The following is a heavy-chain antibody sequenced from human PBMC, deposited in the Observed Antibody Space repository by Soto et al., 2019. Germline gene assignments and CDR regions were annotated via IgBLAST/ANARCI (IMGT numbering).Heavy chain of an antibody. Sequence: EVQLLESGGGLVQPGGSLRLSCSASGFTFGNYAMRWVRQAPGKGLEWVSGITAGGGTTDYADSVKGRFTISRDNSKNTLYLQMSSLRVEDTAVYYCAKGNRVYGSTWCFFDSWGQGSLVTVSS. CDR3: AKGNRVYGSTWCFFDS. J-gene: IGHJ4*02. D-gene: IGHD2-2*01. CDR2: ITAGGGTT. CDR1: GFTFGNYA. V-gene: IGHV3-23*01.